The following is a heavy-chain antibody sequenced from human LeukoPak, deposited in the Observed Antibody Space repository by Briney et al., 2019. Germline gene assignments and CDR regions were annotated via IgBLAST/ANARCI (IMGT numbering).Heavy chain of an antibody. CDR1: GYSFTSYW. Sequence: GESLKISCKGSGYSFTSYWIGWVRQMPGKGLEWMGIIYPGDSDTRYSPSFQGQVTISADKSISTAYLQWSSLKASDTAMYYCARRGIAAAAEGALLYAFEYWGQGTLVTVSP. CDR3: ARRGIAAAAEGALLYAFEY. J-gene: IGHJ4*02. CDR2: IYPGDSDT. D-gene: IGHD6-13*01. V-gene: IGHV5-51*01.